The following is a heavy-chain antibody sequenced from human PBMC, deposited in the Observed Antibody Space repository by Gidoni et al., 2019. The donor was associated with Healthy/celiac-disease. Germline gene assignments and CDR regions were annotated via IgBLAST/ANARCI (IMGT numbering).Heavy chain of an antibody. CDR2: IRSKANSYAT. D-gene: IGHD2-21*02. CDR3: TRHEEFGDRSHFAGGY. J-gene: IGHJ4*02. CDR1: GFTFSGSA. V-gene: IGHV3-73*02. Sequence: EVQLVESGGGVVQPGGSLKLSCAASGFTFSGSAMHWVRQASGKGLEWVGRIRSKANSYATAYAASVKGRFTISRYDSKNTAYLQMNSLKTEDTAVYYCTRHEEFGDRSHFAGGYWGQGTLVTVSS.